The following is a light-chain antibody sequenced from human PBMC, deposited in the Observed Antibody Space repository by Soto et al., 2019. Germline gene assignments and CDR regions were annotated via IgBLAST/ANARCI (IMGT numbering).Light chain of an antibody. CDR3: QHYNNWPPLT. CDR1: QSVSNN. Sequence: EIVMTQSPDPLSVSPGEIATLSCRASQSVSNNLAWLQQKPCQAPRLLIYGASTRATGIPGRFTGSGSGTEFTLTISSLQSEDFAVYYCQHYNNWPPLTCGQGTNVEIQ. J-gene: IGKJ1*01. CDR2: GAS. V-gene: IGKV3-15*01.